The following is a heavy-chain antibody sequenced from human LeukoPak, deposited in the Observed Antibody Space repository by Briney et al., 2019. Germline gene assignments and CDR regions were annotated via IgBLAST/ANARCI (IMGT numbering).Heavy chain of an antibody. CDR2: IYYSGST. V-gene: IGHV4-59*08. CDR1: GGSISSYY. Sequence: SGTLSLTCTISGGSISSYYWSWIRQPPGKGLEWIGYIYYSGSTNYNPSLKSRVTISVDTSKNQFSLKLSSVTAADTAVYYCASLTSVAGSWVDYWGQGTLVTVSS. D-gene: IGHD6-19*01. CDR3: ASLTSVAGSWVDY. J-gene: IGHJ4*02.